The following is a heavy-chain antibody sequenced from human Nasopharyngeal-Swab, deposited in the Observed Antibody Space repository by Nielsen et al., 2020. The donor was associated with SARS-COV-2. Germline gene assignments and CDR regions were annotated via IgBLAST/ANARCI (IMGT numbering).Heavy chain of an antibody. D-gene: IGHD3-22*01. CDR3: ARHSRVATVVEVTLFDY. CDR2: ISYGGNT. CDR1: GGSISDTNYY. V-gene: IGHV4-39*01. J-gene: IGHJ4*02. Sequence: SETLSLTCIVSGGSISDTNYYWTWIRQPPGEGLDWIGSISYGGNTFYNPSLKSRVTLSVDMSRNQFSLRLSYVTAADTAVYYCARHSRVATVVEVTLFDYWGQGTLVTISS.